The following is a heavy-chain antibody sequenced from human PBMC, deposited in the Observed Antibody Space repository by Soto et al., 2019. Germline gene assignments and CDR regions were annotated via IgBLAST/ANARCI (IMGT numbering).Heavy chain of an antibody. Sequence: PGESLKISCKGSGYSFTSYWIGWVRQMPGKGLEWMGIIYPGDSDTRYSPSFQGQVTTSADKSISTAYLQWSSLEASDTAMYYCARFGSSSPYYYYGMDVWGQGTTVTVSS. V-gene: IGHV5-51*01. D-gene: IGHD6-6*01. CDR2: IYPGDSDT. J-gene: IGHJ6*02. CDR1: GYSFTSYW. CDR3: ARFGSSSPYYYYGMDV.